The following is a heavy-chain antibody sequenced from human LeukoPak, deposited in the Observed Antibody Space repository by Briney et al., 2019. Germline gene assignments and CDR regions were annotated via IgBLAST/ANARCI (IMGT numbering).Heavy chain of an antibody. D-gene: IGHD5/OR15-5a*01. CDR3: AIHEPRGEPSRLGLLDY. Sequence: SETLSLTCTVCVDSINNYYGSWMRQPPEKGVEWIGYIYCSGNINYNPCHKSRVTISVDTSKNQFSLNLSSVTAADTAVYYGAIHEPRGEPSRLGLLDYWGQGNLGNVS. J-gene: IGHJ4*02. V-gene: IGHV4-59*08. CDR2: IYCSGNI. CDR1: VDSINNYY.